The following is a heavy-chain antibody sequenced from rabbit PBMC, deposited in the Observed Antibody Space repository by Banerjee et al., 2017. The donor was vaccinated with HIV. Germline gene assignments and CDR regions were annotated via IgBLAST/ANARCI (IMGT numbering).Heavy chain of an antibody. D-gene: IGHD6-1*01. J-gene: IGHJ4*01. V-gene: IGHV1S45*01. CDR1: EFSFDSNYW. CDR3: ARMPYTYGYGGYNL. Sequence: QEQLVESGGGLVQPEGSLTLTCTASEFSFDSNYWLCWVRPAPGKGLEWIACIYAGSSDATFYASWATGRFTISKTSSTTVTLQMTTLTAADTATYFCARMPYTYGYGGYNLWGQGTLVTVS. CDR2: IYAGSSDAT.